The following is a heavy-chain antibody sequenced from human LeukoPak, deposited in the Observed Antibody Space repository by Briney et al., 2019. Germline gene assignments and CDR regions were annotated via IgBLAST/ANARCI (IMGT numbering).Heavy chain of an antibody. CDR3: ARTYTDYYDSSGYSKRGYFDY. CDR2: IYYSGST. V-gene: IGHV4-31*03. J-gene: IGHJ4*02. Sequence: SETLSLTCTVSGGSINSGGYYWSWIRQHPGKGLEWIGYIYYSGSTYYNPSLKSRVTISVDTSKNQFSLKLSSVTAADTAVYYCARTYTDYYDSSGYSKRGYFDYWGQGTLVTVSS. D-gene: IGHD3-22*01. CDR1: GGSINSGGYY.